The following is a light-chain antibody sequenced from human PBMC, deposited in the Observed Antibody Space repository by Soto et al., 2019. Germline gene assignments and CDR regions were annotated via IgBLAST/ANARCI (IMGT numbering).Light chain of an antibody. V-gene: IGLV1-44*01. CDR2: SNT. CDR1: SSNIGSHT. J-gene: IGLJ2*01. CDR3: AAWDDSLNGVF. Sequence: QPVLTQPPSASGTPGQTIAISCSGGSSNIGSHTVNWYQQLPGTAPRLLIYSNTQRPSGVPDRFSGSKSGTSASLAITGLQSDSEGDYYCAAWDDSLNGVFFGGGTKLTVL.